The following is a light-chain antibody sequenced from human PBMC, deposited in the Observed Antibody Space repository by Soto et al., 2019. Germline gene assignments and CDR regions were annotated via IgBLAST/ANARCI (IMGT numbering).Light chain of an antibody. V-gene: IGKV1-6*01. Sequence: AIQLTQSPSSLSASVGDRVTISCRASQNIRNDLGWYQQRVGRAPRLLIYAASSLDDGVPSRFSRSGSGTDFTLTISSLQPEDSATYYCLYDFKFPRTFAQGTKVEVK. J-gene: IGKJ1*01. CDR1: QNIRND. CDR3: LYDFKFPRT. CDR2: AAS.